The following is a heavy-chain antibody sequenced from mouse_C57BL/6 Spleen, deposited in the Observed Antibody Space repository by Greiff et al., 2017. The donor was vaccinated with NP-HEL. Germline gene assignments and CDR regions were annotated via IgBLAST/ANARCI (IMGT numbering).Heavy chain of an antibody. CDR2: INYDGSST. V-gene: IGHV5-16*01. J-gene: IGHJ1*03. Sequence: EVNLVESEGGLVQPGSSMKLSCTASGFTFSDYYMAWVRQVPEKGLEWVANINYDGSSTYYLDSLKSRFIISRDNAKNILYLQMSSLKSEDTATYYCARDQAGHWYFDVWGTGTTVTVSS. D-gene: IGHD3-2*02. CDR1: GFTFSDYY. CDR3: ARDQAGHWYFDV.